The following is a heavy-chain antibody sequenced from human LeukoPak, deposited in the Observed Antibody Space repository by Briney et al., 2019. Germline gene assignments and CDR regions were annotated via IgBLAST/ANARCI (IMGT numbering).Heavy chain of an antibody. CDR1: GFTFSSYD. J-gene: IGHJ4*01. CDR3: AKARIAAPGPRAYVIDY. CDR2: ITASGGTT. V-gene: IGHV3-23*01. Sequence: GGSLRLSCAASGFTFSSYDMSWVRQAPGKGLEWVSGITASGGTTYYADSVKGRFTISRDNFKNTLYVQMNSLRAEDTAIYYCAKARIAAPGPRAYVIDYWGHGTLVTVSS. D-gene: IGHD6-13*01.